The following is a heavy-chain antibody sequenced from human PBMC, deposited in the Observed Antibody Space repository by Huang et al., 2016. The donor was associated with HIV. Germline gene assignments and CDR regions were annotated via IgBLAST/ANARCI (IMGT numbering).Heavy chain of an antibody. D-gene: IGHD3-10*01. CDR1: GGSITDSNYY. CDR3: ARHFGSWSGYFDS. Sequence: QLQLQESGPGLVRPSETLSLICTVSGGSITDSNYYWGWIRQPPGKGLEWIGSIDYSGDTDYNPALKGRVTMSVDTSKNRVSLDIRSVAVADTAIYYCARHFGSWSGYFDSWGQGTLVPVSS. J-gene: IGHJ4*02. V-gene: IGHV4-39*01. CDR2: IDYSGDT.